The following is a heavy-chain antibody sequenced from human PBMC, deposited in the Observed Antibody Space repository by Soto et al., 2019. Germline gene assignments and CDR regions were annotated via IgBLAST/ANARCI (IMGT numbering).Heavy chain of an antibody. D-gene: IGHD6-19*01. V-gene: IGHV4-34*01. CDR1: GGSFSGYY. J-gene: IGHJ4*02. Sequence: SETLSLTCAVYGGSFSGYYWSWIRQPPGKGLEWIGEINHSGSTNNNPSLKSRVTISVDTSKNQFSLKLSSVTAADTAVYYCARGRAPAVAGEKELYYYDYWGQGTLVTVSS. CDR2: INHSGST. CDR3: ARGRAPAVAGEKELYYYDY.